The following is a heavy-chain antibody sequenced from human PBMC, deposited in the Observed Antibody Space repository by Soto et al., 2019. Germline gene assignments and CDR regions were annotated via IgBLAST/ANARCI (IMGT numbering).Heavy chain of an antibody. CDR3: ARDPRPYYYDSSGYYYGMDV. CDR1: GGTFSSYA. CDR2: IIPIFGTA. V-gene: IGHV1-69*13. Sequence: ASVKVSCKASGGTFSSYAISWVRQAPGQGLEWMGGIIPIFGTANYAQKFQGRVTITADESTSTAYMELSSLRSEDTAVYYCARDPRPYYYDSSGYYYGMDVWG. J-gene: IGHJ6*02. D-gene: IGHD3-22*01.